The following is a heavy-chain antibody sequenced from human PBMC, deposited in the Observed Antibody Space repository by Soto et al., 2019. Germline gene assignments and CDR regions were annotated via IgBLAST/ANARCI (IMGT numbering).Heavy chain of an antibody. D-gene: IGHD5-12*01. V-gene: IGHV3-74*01. CDR1: GFTFSSYW. Sequence: GGSLRLSCAASGFTFSSYWMHWVRQAPGKGLVWVSRINSDGSSTSYADSVKGRFTISRDNAKNTLYLQMNSLRAEDTAVYYCARAMGEWLRSLQQNYYYYMDVWGKGTTVTVSS. CDR2: INSDGSST. CDR3: ARAMGEWLRSLQQNYYYYMDV. J-gene: IGHJ6*03.